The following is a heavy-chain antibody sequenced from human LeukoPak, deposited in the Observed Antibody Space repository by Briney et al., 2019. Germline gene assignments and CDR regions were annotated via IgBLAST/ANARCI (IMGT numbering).Heavy chain of an antibody. Sequence: SVKVSCKASGGTFSSYAISWVRQAPGQGLEWMGRIIPTLGIANYAQKFQGRVTITADKSTSTAYMELSSLRSEDTAVYYCARDGNDILTGYYFDYWGQGTLVTVSS. V-gene: IGHV1-69*04. CDR3: ARDGNDILTGYYFDY. CDR1: GGTFSSYA. CDR2: IIPTLGIA. J-gene: IGHJ4*02. D-gene: IGHD3-9*01.